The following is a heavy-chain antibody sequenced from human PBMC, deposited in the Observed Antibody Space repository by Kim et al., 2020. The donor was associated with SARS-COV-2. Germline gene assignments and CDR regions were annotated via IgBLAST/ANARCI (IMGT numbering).Heavy chain of an antibody. D-gene: IGHD4-17*01. J-gene: IGHJ6*02. Sequence: GGSLRLSCAASGFTFSSYAMSWVRQAPGKGLEWVSAISGSGGSTYYADSVKGRFTISRDNSKNTLYLQMNSLRAEDTAVYYCAKDQPYYGENTYGMDVWGQGTTVTVSS. CDR1: GFTFSSYA. V-gene: IGHV3-23*01. CDR3: AKDQPYYGENTYGMDV. CDR2: ISGSGGST.